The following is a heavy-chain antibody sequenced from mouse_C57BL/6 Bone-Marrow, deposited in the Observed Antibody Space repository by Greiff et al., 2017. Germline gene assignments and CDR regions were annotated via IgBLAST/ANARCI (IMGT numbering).Heavy chain of an antibody. V-gene: IGHV5-9-1*02. Sequence: EVQVVESGEGLVQPGGSLKLSCAASGFTFSSYAMSWVRQTPEKRLEWVAYISSGGDYIYYADTVKGRFTISRYNARNTLYMQMRSLKSEDTAMYDSKRDGYYSSSYDFDYWGQGTTLTVSS. CDR3: KRDGYYSSSYDFDY. CDR2: ISSGGDYI. CDR1: GFTFSSYA. J-gene: IGHJ2*01. D-gene: IGHD1-1*01.